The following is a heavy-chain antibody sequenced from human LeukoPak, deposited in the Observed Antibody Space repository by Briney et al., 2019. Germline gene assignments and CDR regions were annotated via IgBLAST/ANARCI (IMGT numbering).Heavy chain of an antibody. CDR2: IWYDGTNR. J-gene: IGHJ3*02. Sequence: GESLRLSCAASGFTFSGYYMNCVRQAPGKGLEWVAVIWYDGTNRYYVDSVRGRFTISRDNSKNTLYLQMNSLRAEDTAVYYCARGGHDYYDRSGYYYMSAFDIWGQGTMVTVSS. D-gene: IGHD3-22*01. CDR3: ARGGHDYYDRSGYYYMSAFDI. V-gene: IGHV3-33*08. CDR1: GFTFSGYY.